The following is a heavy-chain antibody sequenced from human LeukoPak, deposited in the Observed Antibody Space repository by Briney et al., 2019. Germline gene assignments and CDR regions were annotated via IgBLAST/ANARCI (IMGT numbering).Heavy chain of an antibody. J-gene: IGHJ5*02. V-gene: IGHV4-34*01. CDR3: ARPKYSSSWYRGPNWFDP. Sequence: PSETLSLTCAVYGGSFSGYYWSWIRQPPGKGLEWIGEINHRGSTNYNPSLKSRVTISVDTSKNQFSLKLSSVTAADTAVYYCARPKYSSSWYRGPNWFDPWGQGTLVTVSS. CDR1: GGSFSGYY. D-gene: IGHD6-13*01. CDR2: INHRGST.